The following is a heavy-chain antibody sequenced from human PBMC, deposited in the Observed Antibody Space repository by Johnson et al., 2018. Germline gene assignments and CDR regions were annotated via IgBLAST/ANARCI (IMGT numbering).Heavy chain of an antibody. J-gene: IGHJ1*01. V-gene: IGHV3-7*01. CDR1: GFTFSSYW. CDR3: ARDVFLTRGYQLLSGYFQH. CDR2: IKQDGWEK. Sequence: VQLVQSGGGLVQPGGSLRLSCAASGFTFSSYWMSWVRQAPGKGLEWVANIKQDGWEKYYVDSVKGRFTISRDNAKNSLYLQMNRLRAEDTAVYYCARDVFLTRGYQLLSGYFQHWGQGTLVTVSS. D-gene: IGHD2-2*01.